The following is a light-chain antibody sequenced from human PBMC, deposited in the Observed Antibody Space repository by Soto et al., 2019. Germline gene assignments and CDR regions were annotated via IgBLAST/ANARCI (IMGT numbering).Light chain of an antibody. J-gene: IGKJ5*01. CDR1: QSVSSSY. CDR3: QQYGSSPIT. CDR2: GES. V-gene: IGKV3-20*01. Sequence: ERVMTQTRGTLSSSPGERATLSCRASQSVSSSYLAWYQQKPGQAPRILIYGESSRATGIPARFSGSGSGTDFTLTISSLEPEDFAVYYCQQYGSSPITFGQGTRLEIK.